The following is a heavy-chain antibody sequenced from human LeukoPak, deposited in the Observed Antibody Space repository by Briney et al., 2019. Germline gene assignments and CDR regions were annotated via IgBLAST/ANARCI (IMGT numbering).Heavy chain of an antibody. CDR3: ARVSEDIVVVPAARDYWYFDL. D-gene: IGHD2-2*01. CDR2: INHSGST. J-gene: IGHJ2*01. V-gene: IGHV4-34*01. Sequence: SETLSLTCAVYGGSFSGYYWSWIRQPPGKGLGWIGEINHSGSTNYNPSLKSRVTISVDTSKNQFSLKLSSVTAADTAVYYCARVSEDIVVVPAARDYWYFDLWGRGTLVTVSS. CDR1: GGSFSGYY.